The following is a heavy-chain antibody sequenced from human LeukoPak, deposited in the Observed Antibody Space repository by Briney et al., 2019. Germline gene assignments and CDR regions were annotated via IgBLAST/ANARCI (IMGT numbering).Heavy chain of an antibody. Sequence: SVKVSCKASGGTFSSYAISWVRRAPGQGLEWMGGIIPIFGTANYAQKFQGRVTITADKSTSTAYMELSSLRSEDTAVYYCARNIKRGGYYYAGYWGQGTLVTVSS. J-gene: IGHJ4*02. CDR1: GGTFSSYA. CDR2: IIPIFGTA. D-gene: IGHD3-22*01. CDR3: ARNIKRGGYYYAGY. V-gene: IGHV1-69*06.